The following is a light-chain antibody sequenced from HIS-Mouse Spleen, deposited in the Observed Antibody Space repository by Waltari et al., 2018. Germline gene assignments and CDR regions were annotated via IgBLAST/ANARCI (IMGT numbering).Light chain of an antibody. Sequence: SYVLTQPPSVSVAPGKTARTTCGGNNIGRKSVHGYQQKPGQAPVLVVYDDSDRPSGIPERFSGSNSGNTATLTISRVEAGDEADYYCQVWDSSSDHLYVFGTGTKVTVL. J-gene: IGLJ1*01. CDR3: QVWDSSSDHLYV. CDR1: NIGRKS. V-gene: IGLV3-21*03. CDR2: DDS.